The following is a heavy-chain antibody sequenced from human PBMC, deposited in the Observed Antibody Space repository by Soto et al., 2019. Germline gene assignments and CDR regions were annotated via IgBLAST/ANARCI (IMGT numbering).Heavy chain of an antibody. Sequence: GGSLRLSCGAAEFTFADYDVSWIRQAPGKGLEWVSYISSSGSTIYYADSVKGRFTISRDNAKNSLYLQMNSLRAEDTAVYYCARVLVFYGGFDPWGQGTLVTVS. CDR3: ARVLVFYGGFDP. CDR2: ISSSGSTI. V-gene: IGHV3-11*01. J-gene: IGHJ5*02. CDR1: EFTFADYD. D-gene: IGHD2-21*02.